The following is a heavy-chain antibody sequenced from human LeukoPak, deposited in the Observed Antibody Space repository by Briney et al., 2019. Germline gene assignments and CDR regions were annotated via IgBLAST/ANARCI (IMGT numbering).Heavy chain of an antibody. J-gene: IGHJ4*02. V-gene: IGHV1-69*06. CDR3: ASGYSSGWYAYYDSSGYYPHDY. D-gene: IGHD3-22*01. Sequence: SVKVSCKASGGTFSSYAISWVRQAPGQGLEWMGGIIPIFGTANYAQKFQGRVTITADKSTSTAYMELSSLRSEDTAVYYCASGYSSGWYAYYDSSGYYPHDYWGQGTLVTVSS. CDR2: IIPIFGTA. CDR1: GGTFSSYA.